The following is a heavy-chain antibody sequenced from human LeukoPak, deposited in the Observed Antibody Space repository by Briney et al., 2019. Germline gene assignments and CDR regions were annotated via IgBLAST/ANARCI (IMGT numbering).Heavy chain of an antibody. CDR2: FDPEDGET. CDR3: ATEEYYSFHQNAFDI. V-gene: IGHV1-24*01. J-gene: IGHJ3*02. CDR1: GYTLTELS. D-gene: IGHD3-10*01. Sequence: ASVKVSCKVSGYTLTELSMHWVRQAPGKGLEWMGGFDPEDGETIYAQKFQGRVTMTEDTSTDTAYMELSSLRSEDTAVYYCATEEYYSFHQNAFDIWGQGTMVTVSS.